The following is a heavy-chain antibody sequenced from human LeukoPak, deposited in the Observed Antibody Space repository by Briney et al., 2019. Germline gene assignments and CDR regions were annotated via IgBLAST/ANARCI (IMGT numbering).Heavy chain of an antibody. V-gene: IGHV4-4*07. Sequence: PSETLSLTCTVSGGSITGYYWTWIRQPAGKGLEWIGRVSDTGSAYYNPSLKSRVTISVDTSKNQFSLKLSSVTAADTAVYYCARSSMVRGVIAWYYYYYMDVWGKGTTVTVSS. CDR2: VSDTGSA. J-gene: IGHJ6*03. D-gene: IGHD3-10*01. CDR3: ARSSMVRGVIAWYYYYYMDV. CDR1: GGSITGYY.